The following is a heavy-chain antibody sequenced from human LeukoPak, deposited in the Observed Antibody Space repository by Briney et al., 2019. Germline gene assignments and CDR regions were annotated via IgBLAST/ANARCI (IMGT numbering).Heavy chain of an antibody. CDR2: INPNSGGT. D-gene: IGHD4-17*01. CDR1: GYTFTGYY. J-gene: IGHJ4*02. Sequence: ASVKVSCKASGYTFTGYYMHWVRQAPGQGLEWMGWINPNSGGTNYAQKFQGRVTMTRDTSISTAYMELSRLRSDDTAVYYCARLSYGNYGPYFDYWGQGTLVTVSS. V-gene: IGHV1-2*02. CDR3: ARLSYGNYGPYFDY.